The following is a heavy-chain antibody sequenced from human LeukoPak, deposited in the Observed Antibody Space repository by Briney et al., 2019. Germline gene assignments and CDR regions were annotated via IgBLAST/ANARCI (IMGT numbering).Heavy chain of an antibody. CDR1: GGSISSHY. Sequence: SETLSLTCTVSGGSISSHYWSWIRQPPGKGLEWIGYIYYSGSTNYNPSLKSRVTISVDTSKNQFSLKLSSVTAADTAVYYCARGFNGDYVPFDYWGQGTLVTVSS. CDR2: IYYSGST. V-gene: IGHV4-59*11. J-gene: IGHJ4*02. CDR3: ARGFNGDYVPFDY. D-gene: IGHD4-17*01.